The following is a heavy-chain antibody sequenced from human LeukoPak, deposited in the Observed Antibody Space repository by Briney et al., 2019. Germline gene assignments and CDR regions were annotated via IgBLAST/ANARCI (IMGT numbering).Heavy chain of an antibody. Sequence: GASVKVSCKASGGTFSSYAISWVRQAPGQGLEWMGGIIPIFGTANYAQKFQGRVTITTDESTSTAYMELSSLRSEDTAVYYCARPTVQGMYYDSSGYSVHDAFDIWGQGTMVTVSS. J-gene: IGHJ3*02. CDR3: ARPTVQGMYYDSSGYSVHDAFDI. CDR1: GGTFSSYA. CDR2: IIPIFGTA. V-gene: IGHV1-69*05. D-gene: IGHD3-22*01.